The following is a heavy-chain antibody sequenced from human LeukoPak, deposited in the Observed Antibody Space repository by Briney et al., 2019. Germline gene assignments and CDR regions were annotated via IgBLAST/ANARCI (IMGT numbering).Heavy chain of an antibody. D-gene: IGHD2-15*01. Sequence: GGSLRLSCAASGFIFSSHWMSRVRQAPGEGLEWVAHIKEDGSERYYGDSVKGRFTVSRDSTKNSVYLQMNSLRVEDTAVYYCATSTVLLWTDWYFDLWGRGTLVTVSS. CDR3: ATSTVLLWTDWYFDL. CDR1: GFIFSSHW. J-gene: IGHJ2*01. CDR2: IKEDGSER. V-gene: IGHV3-7*05.